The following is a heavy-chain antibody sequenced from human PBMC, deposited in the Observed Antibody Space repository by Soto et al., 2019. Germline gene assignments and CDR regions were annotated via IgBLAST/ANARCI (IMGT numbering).Heavy chain of an antibody. V-gene: IGHV4-59*01. Sequence: SETLSLTCSVSGGSISGYYWSWIRQPPGKGLEWIGYIYYSGSTNYNPSLKSRVTISVDTSKNQFSLKLSSVTAADTAVYYCARVLGVGRDWFDPWGQGTLVTVS. D-gene: IGHD3-16*01. CDR3: ARVLGVGRDWFDP. CDR1: GGSISGYY. J-gene: IGHJ5*02. CDR2: IYYSGST.